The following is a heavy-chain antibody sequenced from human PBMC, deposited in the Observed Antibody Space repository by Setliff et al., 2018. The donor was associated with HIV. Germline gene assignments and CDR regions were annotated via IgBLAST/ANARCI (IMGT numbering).Heavy chain of an antibody. CDR3: ARRRKDGSPEGIDY. J-gene: IGHJ4*02. CDR1: GASVSRSFYY. Sequence: SETLSLTCSVSGASVSRSFYYWGWIRQSPREGLEWIASVFYSGRTYYNPSLKSRATISVDASKNQFSLRLISVTAADTAIYYCARRRKDGSPEGIDYWGPGMLVTVSS. CDR2: VFYSGRT. V-gene: IGHV4-39*01. D-gene: IGHD2-15*01.